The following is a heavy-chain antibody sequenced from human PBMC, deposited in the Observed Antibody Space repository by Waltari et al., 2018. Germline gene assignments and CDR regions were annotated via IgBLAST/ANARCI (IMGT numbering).Heavy chain of an antibody. J-gene: IGHJ4*02. V-gene: IGHV3-15*01. Sequence: EVQLVESGGGLAKPGGSLRLSCAASGFNFTRAWMSWVRQTPGKGREWVGRFKRDSAGGATDYAAPVKGRFTISRDVSKNVLYLQMSSLKTEDTALYYCARDLEITFGGVTGGDYWGQGTLVTVSS. D-gene: IGHD3-16*01. CDR2: FKRDSAGGAT. CDR1: GFNFTRAW. CDR3: ARDLEITFGGVTGGDY.